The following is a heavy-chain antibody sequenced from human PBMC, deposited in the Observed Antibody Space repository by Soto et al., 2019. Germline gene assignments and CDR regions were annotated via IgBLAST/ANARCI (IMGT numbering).Heavy chain of an antibody. CDR1: GGTFTDYA. D-gene: IGHD3-10*02. J-gene: IGHJ4*02. Sequence: SVKVSCKASGGTFTDYAFSWVRQAPGQGLEWMGGIIPIFRSSNFAQKFQGRLTIFADASAGTAYMELSSLRSDDTAIYYCAKDVGFQQHLFVFGLWGQGTLVTVSS. CDR2: IIPIFRSS. CDR3: AKDVGFQQHLFVFGL. V-gene: IGHV1-69*13.